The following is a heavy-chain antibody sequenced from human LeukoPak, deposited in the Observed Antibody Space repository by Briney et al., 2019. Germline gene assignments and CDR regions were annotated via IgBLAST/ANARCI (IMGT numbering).Heavy chain of an antibody. J-gene: IGHJ4*02. CDR3: ARRLNSDYSFDY. D-gene: IGHD4-23*01. CDR2: ISAYNGNT. Sequence: GASVKVSCKASGYTFTSYNINWVRQAPGQGLEWMGWISAYNGNTNYAQKLQGRVTMTTDTSTNTAYMELRSLRSDDTAVYYCARRLNSDYSFDYWGQGTLVTVSS. CDR1: GYTFTSYN. V-gene: IGHV1-18*01.